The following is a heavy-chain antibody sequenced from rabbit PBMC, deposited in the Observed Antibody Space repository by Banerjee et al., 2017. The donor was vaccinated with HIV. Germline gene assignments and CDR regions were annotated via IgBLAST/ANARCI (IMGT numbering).Heavy chain of an antibody. J-gene: IGHJ4*01. CDR2: IDTNSRDST. CDR3: ARGYTYGSSSGYYNRALYYFNL. D-gene: IGHD1-1*01. Sequence: QSLEESGGDLVKPGASLTLTCTASGFSFSSSYYMCWVRQAPGKGLEWIACIDTNSRDSTYYASWAKGRFTISKTSSTTVTLQMTSLTAADTATYFCARGYTYGSSSGYYNRALYYFNLWGPGTLVTVS. CDR1: GFSFSSSYY. V-gene: IGHV1S40*01.